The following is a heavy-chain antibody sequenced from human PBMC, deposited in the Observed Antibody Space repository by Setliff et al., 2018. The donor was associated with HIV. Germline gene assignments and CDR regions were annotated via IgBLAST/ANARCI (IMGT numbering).Heavy chain of an antibody. J-gene: IGHJ4*02. CDR2: IYSTGST. CDR1: GPSINIHY. CDR3: AKGAGFYGDYTFDH. D-gene: IGHD4-17*01. V-gene: IGHV4-59*11. Sequence: PSETLSLTCTVSGPSINIHYWSWIRQSPGKVFEWIGYIYSTGSTNYNPSLQSRVTISMVASRNQFSLKVTSVTAADTAVYYCAKGAGFYGDYTFDHWGQGRQVTVSS.